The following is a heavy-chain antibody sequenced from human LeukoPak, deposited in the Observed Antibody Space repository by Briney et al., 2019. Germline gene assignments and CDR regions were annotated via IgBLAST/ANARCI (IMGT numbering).Heavy chain of an antibody. V-gene: IGHV1-18*01. CDR3: ARGGFVVVVASIRGNWFDP. CDR2: ISAYNGNA. J-gene: IGHJ5*02. D-gene: IGHD2-15*01. CDR1: GYTFTHYG. Sequence: GASVKVSCKASGYTFTHYGINWVGQAPRQGLEWMGWISAYNGNAKYAPKLQGRVTMTIDTSTSTAYMELSSLRSDDTAVYYCARGGFVVVVASIRGNWFDPWGQGTLVTVSS.